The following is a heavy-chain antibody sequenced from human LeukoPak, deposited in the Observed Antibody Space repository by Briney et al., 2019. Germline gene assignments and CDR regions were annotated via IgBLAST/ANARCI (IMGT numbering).Heavy chain of an antibody. D-gene: IGHD2-21*02. J-gene: IGHJ3*02. CDR1: GDSFSSHY. V-gene: IGHV4-59*11. CDR3: ARDLVMVTKEFHI. Sequence: SETLSLTCAVSGDSFSSHYWTWIRQSPGTGLEWIGYISHIGRTNYNPSLQSRVTISIDTSKNQFSLKLRSVTAADTAVYYCARDLVMVTKEFHIWGQGTMVSVSS. CDR2: ISHIGRT.